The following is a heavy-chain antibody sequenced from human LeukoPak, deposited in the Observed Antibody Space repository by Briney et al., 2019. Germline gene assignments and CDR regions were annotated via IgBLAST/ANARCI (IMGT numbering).Heavy chain of an antibody. V-gene: IGHV3-30*02. CDR2: IRYDGSNK. CDR1: GFTFSSYG. Sequence: GGSLRLSCAASGFTFSSYGMHWVRQAPGKGLEWVAFIRYDGSNKYYADSVKGRFTISRDNSKNTLYLQMNSLRAEDTAVYYCAKDLRRYGDYANFDYWGQGTLVTVSS. D-gene: IGHD4-17*01. J-gene: IGHJ4*02. CDR3: AKDLRRYGDYANFDY.